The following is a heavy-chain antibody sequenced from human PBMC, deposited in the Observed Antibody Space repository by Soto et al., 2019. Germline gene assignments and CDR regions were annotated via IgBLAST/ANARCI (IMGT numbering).Heavy chain of an antibody. D-gene: IGHD2-2*01. V-gene: IGHV4-39*01. CDR1: GCSISSSSYY. CDR3: AGLRYQPDYYYYYGMDV. Sequence: SETLSLTCTVSGCSISSSSYYWGWIRQPPGKGLEWIGSIYYSGSTYYNPSLKSRVTISVDTSKNQFSLKLSSVTAADTAVYYCAGLRYQPDYYYYYGMDVWGQGTTVTVSS. J-gene: IGHJ6*02. CDR2: IYYSGST.